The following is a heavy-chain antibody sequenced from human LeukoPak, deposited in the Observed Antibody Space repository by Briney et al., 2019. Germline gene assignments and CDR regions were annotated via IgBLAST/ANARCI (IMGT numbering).Heavy chain of an antibody. J-gene: IGHJ5*02. CDR1: GYTFTGYY. Sequence: ASVKVSCKASGYTFTGYYMHWVRQAPGQGLEWMGWINPNSGGTNYAQKFQGWVTMTRDTSISTAYMELSRLRSDDTAVYYCARAPHYYDSSAPRGWFDPWGQGTLVTVSS. CDR3: ARAPHYYDSSAPRGWFDP. CDR2: INPNSGGT. V-gene: IGHV1-2*04. D-gene: IGHD3-22*01.